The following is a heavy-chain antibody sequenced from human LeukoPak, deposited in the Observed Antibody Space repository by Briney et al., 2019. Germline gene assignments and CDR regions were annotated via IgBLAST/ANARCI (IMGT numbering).Heavy chain of an antibody. V-gene: IGHV3-23*01. CDR3: AKPLWSGYYNFDY. CDR2: ISGSGGST. J-gene: IGHJ4*02. CDR1: GFTFSSYA. Sequence: GGSLRLSCAASGFTFSSYAMSWVRQAPGKGLEWVSAISGSGGSTYYADSVKGRFTISRDNSKNTLYLQINSLRAEDTAVYYCAKPLWSGYYNFDYWGQGTLVTVSS. D-gene: IGHD3-3*01.